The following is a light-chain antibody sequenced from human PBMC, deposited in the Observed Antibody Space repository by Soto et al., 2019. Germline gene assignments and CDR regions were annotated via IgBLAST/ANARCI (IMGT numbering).Light chain of an antibody. CDR2: PAS. CDR3: PQYNSYS. V-gene: IGKV1-17*01. J-gene: IGKJ1*01. CDR1: QGIRND. Sequence: SSVSANVGDRVTITSRASQGIRNDLGWYQQKPGIAPKVLIYPASNLQSGVPSRFSGSGSGTEFTLTISSLQPDDFATYSCPQYNSYSFGQGTKVAIK.